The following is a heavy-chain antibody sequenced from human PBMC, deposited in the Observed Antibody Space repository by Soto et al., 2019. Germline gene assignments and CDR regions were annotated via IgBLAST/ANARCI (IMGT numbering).Heavy chain of an antibody. CDR2: IIPIFGTA. J-gene: IGHJ4*02. Sequence: SVKVSCKASGGTFSSYAISWVRQAPGQGLEWMGGIIPIFGTANYAQKFQGRVTITADESTSTAYMELSSLRSEDTAVYYCARDPNYYGSGDLDYWSQGTLVTVSS. V-gene: IGHV1-69*13. D-gene: IGHD3-10*01. CDR1: GGTFSSYA. CDR3: ARDPNYYGSGDLDY.